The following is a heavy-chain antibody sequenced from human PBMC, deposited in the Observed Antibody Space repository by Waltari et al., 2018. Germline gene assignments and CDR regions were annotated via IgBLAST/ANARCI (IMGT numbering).Heavy chain of an antibody. CDR3: ARYSSRHRGWDYYYMDV. V-gene: IGHV4-39*01. CDR1: GGSISSSSYY. D-gene: IGHD6-13*01. J-gene: IGHJ6*03. Sequence: QLQLQESGPGLVKPSETLSLTCTVSGGSISSSSYYWGWIRQPPGKGLEWIGSIYYSGSTYYNPSLKSRVTISVDTSKNQFSLKLSSVTAADTAVYYCARYSSRHRGWDYYYMDVWGKGTTVTVSS. CDR2: IYYSGST.